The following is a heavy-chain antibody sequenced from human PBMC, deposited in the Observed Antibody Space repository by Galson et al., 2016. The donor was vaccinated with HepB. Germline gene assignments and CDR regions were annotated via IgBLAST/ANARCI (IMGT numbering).Heavy chain of an antibody. J-gene: IGHJ6*02. D-gene: IGHD6-13*01. Sequence: SLRLSCAASGFTFSTYSMNWVRQAPGKGLEWVSYIGSGSTTIYYADSVKGRFTISRDNAKNSLYLQMNSLRDDDTAVYYCARDGGQQVVRWERLRKVYYYYPMDVWSHGTTVTVTS. CDR1: GFTFSTYS. CDR3: ARDGGQQVVRWERLRKVYYYYPMDV. CDR2: IGSGSTTI. V-gene: IGHV3-48*02.